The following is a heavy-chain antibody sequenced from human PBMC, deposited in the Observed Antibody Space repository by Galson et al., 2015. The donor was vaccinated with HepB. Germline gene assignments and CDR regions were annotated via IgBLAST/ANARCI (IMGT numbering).Heavy chain of an antibody. J-gene: IGHJ6*02. CDR1: GDSVSTNIVA. CDR3: KRVRHLALGIDV. V-gene: IGHV6-1*01. CDR2: TYYRSKWYN. D-gene: IGHD5-12*01. Sequence: CAISGDSVSTNIVAWNWIRQSPSRGLEWLGRTYYRSKWYNDYAVSVQSRITINPDTSRNQFSLQLNSVTPEDKGVYYCKRVRHLALGIDVWGQGTTVTVSS.